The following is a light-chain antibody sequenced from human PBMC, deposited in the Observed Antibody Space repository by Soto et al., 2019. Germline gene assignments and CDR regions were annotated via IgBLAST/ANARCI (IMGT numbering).Light chain of an antibody. CDR1: QGISNY. J-gene: IGKJ1*01. Sequence: DIQMTQSPSAMSASVGEKVTITCRASQGISNYLAWFQQKPGKVPKRLIYAASSLQNGVPSRFSGSGSGTEFTLTISRLEPEDFAVNYCQQYGSSPRTFGQGTKVDIK. CDR2: AAS. V-gene: IGKV1-17*03. CDR3: QQYGSSPRT.